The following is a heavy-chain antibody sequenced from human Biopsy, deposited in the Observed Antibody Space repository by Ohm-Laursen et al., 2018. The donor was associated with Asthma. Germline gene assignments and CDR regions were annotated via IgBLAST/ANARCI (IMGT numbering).Heavy chain of an antibody. V-gene: IGHV3-9*01. CDR1: GFTFDDYA. Sequence: SLRLSCAASGFTFDDYAMHWVRQAPGKGLEWVSGITWNSGSIGYADSVKGRFTISRDNAKNSLYLQMNSLILEDTALYYCAKWDSGYNIDAFDIWGQGTVVTVSS. J-gene: IGHJ3*02. D-gene: IGHD3-3*01. CDR3: AKWDSGYNIDAFDI. CDR2: ITWNSGSI.